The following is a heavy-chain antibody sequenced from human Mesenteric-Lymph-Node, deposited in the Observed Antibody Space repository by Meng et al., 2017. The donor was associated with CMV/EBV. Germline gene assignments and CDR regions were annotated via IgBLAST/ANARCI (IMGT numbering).Heavy chain of an antibody. CDR1: GYIFSRYI. Sequence: SVKVSCKAAGYIFSRYIITWVRQAPGQGLQWMGGIITVFGPPNYGQFYQGRITITADESTSTSHMELSSLRSEDTAVYYCASATARYCTSSSCYTNDAFDIWGQGTLVTVSS. V-gene: IGHV1-69*13. CDR3: ASATARYCTSSSCYTNDAFDI. J-gene: IGHJ3*02. CDR2: IITVFGPP. D-gene: IGHD2-2*02.